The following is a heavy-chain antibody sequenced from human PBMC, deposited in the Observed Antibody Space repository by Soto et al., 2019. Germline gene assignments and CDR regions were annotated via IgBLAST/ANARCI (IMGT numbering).Heavy chain of an antibody. J-gene: IGHJ4*02. CDR3: ARDADTTGHYSHFDL. CDR2: MHTGGNEK. CDR1: GFTFSYYG. Sequence: QVQLVESGGGVVQPGGSLRLSCAASGFTFSYYGFHWVRQAPGKGLEWVAVMHTGGNEKYYVDSVKGRFTVSRDDSRNMVYLEMSGLSAEQTADYFCARDADTTGHYSHFDLWGRGALVAVS. V-gene: IGHV3-33*08. D-gene: IGHD3-9*01.